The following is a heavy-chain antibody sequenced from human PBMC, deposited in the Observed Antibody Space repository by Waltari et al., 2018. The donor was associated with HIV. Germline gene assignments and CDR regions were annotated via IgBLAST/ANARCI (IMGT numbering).Heavy chain of an antibody. CDR1: GFLFSDYS. J-gene: IGHJ6*02. CDR2: IRSKAYGETA. Sequence: HLVQSGGGFTQPGRSLRLSCAAPGFLFSDYSLSWFRQAPGKGLEWVGFIRSKAYGETAEYAAALEGRFTISRDDSRGIGYLQMDGLKIEDTGVYYCTKGGGKSPGLSVWGQGTTVTVSS. V-gene: IGHV3-49*03. CDR3: TKGGGKSPGLSV. D-gene: IGHD3-16*01.